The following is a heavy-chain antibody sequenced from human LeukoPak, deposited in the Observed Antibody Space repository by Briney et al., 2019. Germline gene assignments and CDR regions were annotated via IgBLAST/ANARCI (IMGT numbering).Heavy chain of an antibody. CDR3: GRVDDFEIVGAPGP. CDR1: GYTFTSYG. J-gene: IGHJ5*02. V-gene: IGHV1-18*01. Sequence: ASLKVSCKASGYTFTSYGISWVRQAPGQGLEWMGWISAYNGNTNYAQKLQGRVTMAADTSTSTAYMELRSLRSDDTAVYYCGRVDDFEIVGAPGPWGQGTLVTVSS. CDR2: ISAYNGNT. D-gene: IGHD1-26*01.